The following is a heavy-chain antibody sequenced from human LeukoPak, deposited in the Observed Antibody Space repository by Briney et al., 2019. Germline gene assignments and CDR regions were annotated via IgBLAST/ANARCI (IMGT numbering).Heavy chain of an antibody. Sequence: SDTLSLTCAVSGEFFSYNYWTWVRQPPGKGLEWIGDINHSGRVNYRPSLKSRVTISADTSKSQFSLKLNAVTAADTAVYYCARGLGPMSPSLDYWGQGSLVTVSS. CDR3: ARGLGPMSPSLDY. CDR1: GEFFSYNY. CDR2: INHSGRV. J-gene: IGHJ4*02. D-gene: IGHD3-22*01. V-gene: IGHV4-34*01.